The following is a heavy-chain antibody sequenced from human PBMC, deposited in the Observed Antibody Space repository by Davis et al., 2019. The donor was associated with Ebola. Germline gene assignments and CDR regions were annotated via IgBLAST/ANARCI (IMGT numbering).Heavy chain of an antibody. CDR3: ARGSAYYYGSGSYRGYGMDV. Sequence: SETLSLTCTVSGGSISSYYWSWIRQPPGKELEWIGYIYYSGSTNYNPSLKSRVTISVDTSKNQFSLKLSSVTAADTAVYYCARGSAYYYGSGSYRGYGMDVWGQGTTVTVSS. V-gene: IGHV4-59*01. CDR2: IYYSGST. CDR1: GGSISSYY. J-gene: IGHJ6*02. D-gene: IGHD3-10*01.